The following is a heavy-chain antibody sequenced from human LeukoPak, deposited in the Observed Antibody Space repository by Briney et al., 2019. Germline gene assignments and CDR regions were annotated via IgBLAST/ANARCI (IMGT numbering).Heavy chain of an antibody. Sequence: PGGSLRLSCAASGFTFRNDGMRSGREAPGKGLGWVTFIRYDGSNKYYADSGEGRFTISRDNSKNTLYLQMNSLRAEDTAVYYCATRSYYYGSGSYRWGQGTLVTVSS. J-gene: IGHJ4*02. CDR3: ATRSYYYGSGSYR. CDR1: GFTFRNDG. D-gene: IGHD3-10*01. CDR2: IRYDGSNK. V-gene: IGHV3-30*02.